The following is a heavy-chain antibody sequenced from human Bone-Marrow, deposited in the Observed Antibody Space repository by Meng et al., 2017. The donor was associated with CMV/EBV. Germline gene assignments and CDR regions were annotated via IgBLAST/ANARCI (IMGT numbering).Heavy chain of an antibody. CDR2: ISSSSSYI. V-gene: IGHV3-21*01. CDR3: ARDQNIAKDH. J-gene: IGHJ4*02. D-gene: IGHD2-21*01. CDR1: GFTFSSYS. Sequence: GGSLRLSCAASGFTFSSYSMNWVRQSPGKGLEWVSSISSSSSYIYYADSVKGRFTISRDNAKNSLYLQMNSLRAEDTAVYYCARDQNIAKDHWGQGTLVTVSS.